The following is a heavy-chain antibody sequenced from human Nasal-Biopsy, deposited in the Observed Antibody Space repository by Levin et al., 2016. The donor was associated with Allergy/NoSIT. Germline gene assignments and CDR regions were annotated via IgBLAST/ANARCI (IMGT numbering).Heavy chain of an antibody. V-gene: IGHV1-18*01. CDR1: GYTFTNFG. Sequence: ASVKVSCKTSGYTFTNFGITWVRQAPGQGLEWVGWVSTYDSQTTYGQNVQGRITMTTDTAASTVYLELESLTSDDTAVYYCTRGMMGSTIDDYWGQGTLITVSS. CDR2: VSTYDSQT. D-gene: IGHD1-26*01. CDR3: TRGMMGSTIDDY. J-gene: IGHJ4*02.